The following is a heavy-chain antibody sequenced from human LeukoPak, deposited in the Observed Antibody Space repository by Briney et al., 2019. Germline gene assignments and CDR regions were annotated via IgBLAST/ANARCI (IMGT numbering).Heavy chain of an antibody. D-gene: IGHD1-26*01. V-gene: IGHV1-69*06. CDR2: IIPIFGTA. CDR1: GGTFSSYA. Sequence: RASVKVSCKASGGTFSSYAISWVRQAPGQGLEWMGGIIPIFGTANYAQKFQGRVTITADKSTSTAYMELSSLRSEDTAVYYCAGGLGATDPFDYWGQGTLVTVSS. CDR3: AGGLGATDPFDY. J-gene: IGHJ4*02.